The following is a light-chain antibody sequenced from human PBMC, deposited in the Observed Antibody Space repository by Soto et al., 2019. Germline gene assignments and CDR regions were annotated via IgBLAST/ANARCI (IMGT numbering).Light chain of an antibody. V-gene: IGKV1-5*03. Sequence: DIQMTQSPSTLSASVGDRVTITCRASQSIDNWLAWYQQKTGKAPKLLIYKASGLQSGVPSRFSGSGAGTEFTLTIRSLQPDDFSSYYCQQYNSFPLTFGGGTKVEIK. J-gene: IGKJ4*01. CDR1: QSIDNW. CDR3: QQYNSFPLT. CDR2: KAS.